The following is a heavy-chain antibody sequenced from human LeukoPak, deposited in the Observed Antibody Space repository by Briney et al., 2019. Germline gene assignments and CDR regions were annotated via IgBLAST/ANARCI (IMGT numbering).Heavy chain of an antibody. V-gene: IGHV1-18*04. D-gene: IGHD6-6*01. J-gene: IGHJ4*02. CDR2: ISAYNGNT. CDR3: ARGPSPWVAARLDYFDY. Sequence: ASVKVSCKASGYTFTGYYMHWVRQAPGQGLEWMGWISAYNGNTNYAQKLQGRVTMTTDTSTSTAYMELRSLRSDDTAVYYCARGPSPWVAARLDYFDYWGQGTLVTVSS. CDR1: GYTFTGYY.